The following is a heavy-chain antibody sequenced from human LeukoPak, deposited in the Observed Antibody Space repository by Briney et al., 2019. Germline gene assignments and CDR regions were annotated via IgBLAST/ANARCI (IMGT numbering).Heavy chain of an antibody. CDR3: ARTRTSGYSYGLKRFAFDI. Sequence: SETLSLTCAVYGGSFSGYYWGWIRQPPGKGLEWIGEINHSGSTNYNPSLKSRVTISVDTSKNQFSLKLSSVTAADTAVYYCARTRTSGYSYGLKRFAFDIWGQGTMVTVSS. D-gene: IGHD5-18*01. CDR2: INHSGST. CDR1: GGSFSGYY. J-gene: IGHJ3*02. V-gene: IGHV4-34*01.